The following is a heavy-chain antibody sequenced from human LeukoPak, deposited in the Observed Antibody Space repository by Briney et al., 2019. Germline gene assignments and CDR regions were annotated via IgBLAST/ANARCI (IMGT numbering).Heavy chain of an antibody. V-gene: IGHV3-23*01. CDR3: ARLAVAGWDVRY. Sequence: GGSLRLSCAASGFTFSSYGMSWVRQAPGKGLEWVSAISGSGGSTYYADSVKGRFTISRDNSKNTLYLQMSSLRAEDTAIYYCARLAVAGWDVRYWGQGTLVTVSS. CDR2: ISGSGGST. J-gene: IGHJ4*02. CDR1: GFTFSSYG. D-gene: IGHD6-19*01.